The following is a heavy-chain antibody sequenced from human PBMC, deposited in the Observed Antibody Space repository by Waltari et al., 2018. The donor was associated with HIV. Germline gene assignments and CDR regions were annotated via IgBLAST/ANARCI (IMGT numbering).Heavy chain of an antibody. CDR2: NNAGNGNT. CDR1: GYTFTSYS. V-gene: IGHV1-3*01. CDR3: AREKNIPEKYHGMDV. J-gene: IGHJ6*02. Sequence: QVQLVQSGAEVKKPGASVKVSCKASGYTFTSYSMHWVRQAPGRRLEWRGWNNAGNGNTKYSQKMQGRVTITRDTSASTAYMELTSLRSEDTAVYYCAREKNIPEKYHGMDVWGQGTTVTVSS.